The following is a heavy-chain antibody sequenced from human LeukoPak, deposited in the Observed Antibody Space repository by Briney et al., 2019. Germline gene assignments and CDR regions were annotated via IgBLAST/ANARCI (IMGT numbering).Heavy chain of an antibody. D-gene: IGHD2-21*01. V-gene: IGHV1-69-2*01. CDR1: GYTFTDYY. J-gene: IGHJ4*02. Sequence: ASVKVSCKVSGYTFTDYYMHWVQQAPGKGLEWMGLVDPEDGETIYAEKFQGSVTITADTSTDTAYMELSSLGSEDTAVYYCATYCGGDCYESFDYWGQGTLVTVSS. CDR3: ATYCGGDCYESFDY. CDR2: VDPEDGET.